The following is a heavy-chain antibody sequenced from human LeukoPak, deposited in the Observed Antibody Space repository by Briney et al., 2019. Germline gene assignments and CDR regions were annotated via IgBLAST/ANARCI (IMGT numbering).Heavy chain of an antibody. D-gene: IGHD3-16*01. J-gene: IGHJ4*02. Sequence: ASVKVSCKASGYTFTGYYMHWVRQAPGQGLEWMGWISPNSGGTNYAQKFQGRVTMTRDTSIGTAYMELSRLRSDDTAVYYCARDWFMSGFDYWGQGTLVTVSS. CDR1: GYTFTGYY. CDR2: ISPNSGGT. CDR3: ARDWFMSGFDY. V-gene: IGHV1-2*02.